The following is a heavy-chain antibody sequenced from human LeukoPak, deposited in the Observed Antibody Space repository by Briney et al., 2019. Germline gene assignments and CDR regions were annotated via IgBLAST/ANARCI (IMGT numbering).Heavy chain of an antibody. CDR1: GFTFSSYW. CDR2: INSDGSST. Sequence: GGSLRLSCAASGFTFSSYWMHWVRQAPGEGLVWVSRINSDGSSTINADSVEGRFTMSRDNAKNTLYLQMNSLRVEDTAVYYCAKDLADAFDIWGQGTMVTVSS. J-gene: IGHJ3*02. V-gene: IGHV3-74*01. CDR3: AKDLADAFDI. D-gene: IGHD3-3*02.